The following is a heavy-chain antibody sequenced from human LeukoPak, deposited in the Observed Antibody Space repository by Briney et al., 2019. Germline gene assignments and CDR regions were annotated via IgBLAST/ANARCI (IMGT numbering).Heavy chain of an antibody. CDR1: GFTFTSSA. V-gene: IGHV1-58*02. D-gene: IGHD3-10*01. Sequence: GASVKVSCKASGFTFTSSAMQWVRQARGQRLEWIGWIVVGSGNTNYAQKFQERVTITRDMSTSTAYMELSSLRSEDTAVYYCAADRDYYYGMDVWGQGTTVTVSS. CDR3: AADRDYYYGMDV. J-gene: IGHJ6*02. CDR2: IVVGSGNT.